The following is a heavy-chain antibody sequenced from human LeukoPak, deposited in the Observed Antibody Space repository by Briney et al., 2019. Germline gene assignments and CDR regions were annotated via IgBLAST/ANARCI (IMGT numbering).Heavy chain of an antibody. D-gene: IGHD2-15*01. CDR1: GYTFTNYD. V-gene: IGHV1-8*01. CDR2: MNPNSGNT. J-gene: IGHJ5*02. Sequence: ASVKVSCKASGYTFTNYDINWVRQAAGQGLEWMGWMNPNSGNTGYGQRFQGRVTMTRDTSISAVHMELSSLTPEDTAVYYCARGHCSGGSCYYWFDPWGQGTLVTVSS. CDR3: ARGHCSGGSCYYWFDP.